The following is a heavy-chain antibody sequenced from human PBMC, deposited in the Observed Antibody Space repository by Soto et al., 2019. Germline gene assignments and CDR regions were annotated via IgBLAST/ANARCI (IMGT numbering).Heavy chain of an antibody. V-gene: IGHV3-30-3*01. D-gene: IGHD5-18*01. J-gene: IGHJ4*02. Sequence: GGSLRLSCAASGFDFRNYAMHWVRQSPGKGPEWVAITSDGGDIQYYADSVKGRFTISRDNSKNTLFLQMTSLRTEDAAVYFCARAVDTAMDPLDYWGQGTLVTVSS. CDR3: ARAVDTAMDPLDY. CDR2: TSDGGDIQ. CDR1: GFDFRNYA.